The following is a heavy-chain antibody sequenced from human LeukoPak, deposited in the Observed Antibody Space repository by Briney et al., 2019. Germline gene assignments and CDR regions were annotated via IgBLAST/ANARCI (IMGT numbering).Heavy chain of an antibody. CDR3: ASTHFWSGYYAFDI. Sequence: SETLSLTCTVSGGSISSHYWSWFRQPPGKGLEWIGYIYYSGSTNYNPSLKSRVTISVDTSKNQFSLKLSSVTAADTAVYYCASTHFWSGYYAFDIWGQGTMVTVSS. CDR1: GGSISSHY. D-gene: IGHD3-3*02. CDR2: IYYSGST. J-gene: IGHJ3*02. V-gene: IGHV4-59*11.